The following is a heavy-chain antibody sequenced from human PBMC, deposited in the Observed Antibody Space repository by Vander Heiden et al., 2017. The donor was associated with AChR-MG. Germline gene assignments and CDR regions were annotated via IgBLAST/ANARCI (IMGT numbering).Heavy chain of an antibody. CDR1: GYPISSGYY. Sequence: QVQLQESGPGLVKPSETPSLTRAVPGYPISSGYYWGWSRQPPGKGLEWIGGIYHSGSTHYNQSLKSRVTISVDTSKNQFSLKLRSVTAADTAVYYCARDQYSSSSSWYFDLWGRGTLVTVSS. J-gene: IGHJ2*01. V-gene: IGHV4-38-2*02. CDR3: ARDQYSSSSSWYFDL. CDR2: IYHSGST. D-gene: IGHD6-6*01.